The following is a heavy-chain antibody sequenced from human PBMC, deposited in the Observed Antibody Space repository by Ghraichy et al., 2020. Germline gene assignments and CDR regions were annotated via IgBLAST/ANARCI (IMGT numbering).Heavy chain of an antibody. J-gene: IGHJ4*02. D-gene: IGHD4-23*01. CDR3: ATTGNGGNNY. Sequence: GGSLRLSCAASGFAFSSYWMTWVRQAPGKGLEWVANIKQDGSQRYYVDSVKGRFNISRDNAQNSLYLQMNYMGVDDTAVYYCATTGNGGNNYWGQGTLVTVSS. V-gene: IGHV3-7*01. CDR1: GFAFSSYW. CDR2: IKQDGSQR.